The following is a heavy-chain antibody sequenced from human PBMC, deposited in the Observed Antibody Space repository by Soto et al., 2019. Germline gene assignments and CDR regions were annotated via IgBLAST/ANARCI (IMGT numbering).Heavy chain of an antibody. D-gene: IGHD1-1*01. CDR3: AKTGNYSYYYMDV. CDR2: VFHSGST. CDR1: GGSISSSSYS. V-gene: IGHV4-39*01. Sequence: SETLSLTCTVSGGSISSSSYSWGWIRQPPGKGLECIGSVFHSGSTYYNPSLKSRVTISVDTSRNQFSLKLSSVTAADTAVYYCAKTGNYSYYYMDVWGKGTTVTVSS. J-gene: IGHJ6*03.